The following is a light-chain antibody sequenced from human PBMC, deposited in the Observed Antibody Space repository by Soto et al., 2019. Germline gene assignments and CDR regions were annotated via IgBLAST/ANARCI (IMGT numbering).Light chain of an antibody. CDR2: DVS. V-gene: IGLV2-11*01. Sequence: QSALAQPRSVSGSPGQSVTISCTGTSSDVGGYNFVSWYQQHPGKVPKLMIYDVSKRPSGAPDRFSGSKSGNTASLTISGLQAEDEADYYCSSYAGTYTTWVFGGGTKLTVL. CDR3: SSYAGTYTTWV. J-gene: IGLJ3*02. CDR1: SSDVGGYNF.